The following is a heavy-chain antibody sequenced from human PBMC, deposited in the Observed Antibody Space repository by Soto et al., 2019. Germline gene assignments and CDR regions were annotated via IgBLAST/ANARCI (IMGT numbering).Heavy chain of an antibody. CDR2: ISASGGST. CDR1: GFTFSTYA. Sequence: GGSLRLSCAASGFTFSTYAMTWVRQAPGKGLEWVSAISASGGSTYYADSVKGRFTISRDNSKNTLYLQMNSLRVEDTAVYYCAKVEFPDSYGYLFYYWGQGTLVTVSS. V-gene: IGHV3-23*01. D-gene: IGHD5-18*01. CDR3: AKVEFPDSYGYLFYY. J-gene: IGHJ1*01.